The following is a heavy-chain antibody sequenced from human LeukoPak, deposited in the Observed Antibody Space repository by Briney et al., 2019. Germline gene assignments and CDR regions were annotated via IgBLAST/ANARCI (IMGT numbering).Heavy chain of an antibody. CDR3: ATLGTAASFDY. CDR2: IYYSGST. Sequence: SETLSLTCTVSGGSISSYYWSWIRQPPGKGLEWIGYIYYSGSTNYNPSLKSRVTISVDTSKNQFSLKLSSVTAADTAVYYCATLGTAASFDYWGQGTLSPSPQ. J-gene: IGHJ4*02. V-gene: IGHV4-59*01. CDR1: GGSISSYY. D-gene: IGHD6-13*01.